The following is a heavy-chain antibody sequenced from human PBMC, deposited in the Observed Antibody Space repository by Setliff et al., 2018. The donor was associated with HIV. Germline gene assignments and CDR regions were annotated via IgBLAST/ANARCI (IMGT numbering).Heavy chain of an antibody. V-gene: IGHV4-31*11. CDR2: IYYTGTT. Sequence: PSETLSLTCVVSGGSINTGGYYWTWIRQVPGKGLEWIGSIYYTGTTNYNPSLESRLTTSIDTSQNHFSLKLSSVTAADTAVYYCARGSFIGDYYYFDYWGQGTLVTVSS. D-gene: IGHD3-10*01. CDR3: ARGSFIGDYYYFDY. J-gene: IGHJ4*02. CDR1: GGSINTGGYY.